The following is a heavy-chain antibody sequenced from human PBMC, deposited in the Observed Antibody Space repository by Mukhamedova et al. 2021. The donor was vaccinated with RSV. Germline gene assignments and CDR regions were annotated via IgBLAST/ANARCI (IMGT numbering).Heavy chain of an antibody. Sequence: GVGLAWVRQPPGKALEWLAVVYWNDDERYNPSLIRRLTITRDTSKNQVGLTMTEMDSVDTGTYYCAHIGGVPIYGVAPSSYYMDVW. CDR1: GVG. CDR2: VYWNDDE. CDR3: AHIGGVPIYGVAPSSYYMDV. J-gene: IGHJ6*03. V-gene: IGHV2-5*01. D-gene: IGHD3-3*01.